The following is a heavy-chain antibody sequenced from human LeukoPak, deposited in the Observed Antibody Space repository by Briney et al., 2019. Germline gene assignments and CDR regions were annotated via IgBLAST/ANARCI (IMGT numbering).Heavy chain of an antibody. V-gene: IGHV3-33*01. D-gene: IGHD3-9*01. Sequence: PGGSLRLSCAASGFTFSSYGMHWVRQAPGKGLEWVAVIWYDGSNKYYADSVKGRFTISRDNSKNTLFLQMNSLRVGDTAVYYCARVFQLLTSTTPSAFDIWGQGTMVTVSS. CDR1: GFTFSSYG. J-gene: IGHJ3*02. CDR2: IWYDGSNK. CDR3: ARVFQLLTSTTPSAFDI.